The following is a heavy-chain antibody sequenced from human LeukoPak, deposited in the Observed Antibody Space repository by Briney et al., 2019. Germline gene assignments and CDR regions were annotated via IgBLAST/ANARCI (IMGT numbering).Heavy chain of an antibody. CDR3: ANPLSHRNWFDS. CDR1: GFTFTNYA. V-gene: IGHV3-23*01. J-gene: IGHJ5*01. Sequence: GGSLRLPCAASGFTFTNYAMSWVRQAPGKGLEWVSTISSSGGNTYYADSVKGWFSISRDNSKNILSLLMNSLRAEDTAVYYCANPLSHRNWFDSWGQGTLVTVSS. CDR2: ISSSGGNT.